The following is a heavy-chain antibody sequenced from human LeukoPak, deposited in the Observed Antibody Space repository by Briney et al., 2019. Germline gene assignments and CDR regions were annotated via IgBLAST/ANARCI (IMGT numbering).Heavy chain of an antibody. CDR1: GGSISSYY. CDR2: IYTSGST. CDR3: ARERVVSIGGVFDY. V-gene: IGHV4-4*07. D-gene: IGHD3-16*01. J-gene: IGHJ4*02. Sequence: SETLSLTCTVSGGSISSYYWSWIRQPAGRGLEWIGRIYTSGSTNYNPSLKSRVTMSVDTSKNQFSLKLSSVTAADTAVYYCARERVVSIGGVFDYWGQGTLVTVSS.